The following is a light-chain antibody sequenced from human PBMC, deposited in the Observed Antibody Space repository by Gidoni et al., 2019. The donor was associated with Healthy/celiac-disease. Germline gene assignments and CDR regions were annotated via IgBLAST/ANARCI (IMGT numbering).Light chain of an antibody. V-gene: IGKV1-9*01. Sequence: IQLTQSPSSLSASVGDRVTITCRASQGISSYLAWYQQKPGKAPTRLIYAASTLQSGVPSRFSGSGSGTDFTLTISSLQPEDFATYYCQQLNSYPYTFGQGTKLEIK. CDR3: QQLNSYPYT. CDR1: QGISSY. CDR2: AAS. J-gene: IGKJ2*01.